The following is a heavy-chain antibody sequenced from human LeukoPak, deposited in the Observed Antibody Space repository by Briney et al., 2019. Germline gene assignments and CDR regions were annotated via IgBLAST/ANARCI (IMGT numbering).Heavy chain of an antibody. V-gene: IGHV4-59*01. CDR2: TYYSGST. Sequence: SETLSLTCTVSGGSISSYYWSWIRQPPGKGLEWIGNTYYSGSTNYNPSLKSRVTISVDTSKNQFSLKLSSVTAADTAVYYCTRVMSGSGSYPNYFDYWGQGTLVTVSS. CDR3: TRVMSGSGSYPNYFDY. D-gene: IGHD3-10*01. J-gene: IGHJ4*02. CDR1: GGSISSYY.